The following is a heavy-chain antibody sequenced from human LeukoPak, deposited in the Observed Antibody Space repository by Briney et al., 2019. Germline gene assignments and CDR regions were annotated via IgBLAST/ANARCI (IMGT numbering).Heavy chain of an antibody. Sequence: GGSLRLSCAASGFTFSSYGMSWVRQAPGKGLEWVSAISGSGGSTYYADSVKGRFTISRDNSKNTLYLQMNSLKTEDTAVYYCSLARRYCSGGSCYFSDYWGQGTLVTVSS. CDR1: GFTFSSYG. V-gene: IGHV3-23*01. CDR3: SLARRYCSGGSCYFSDY. CDR2: ISGSGGST. J-gene: IGHJ4*02. D-gene: IGHD2-15*01.